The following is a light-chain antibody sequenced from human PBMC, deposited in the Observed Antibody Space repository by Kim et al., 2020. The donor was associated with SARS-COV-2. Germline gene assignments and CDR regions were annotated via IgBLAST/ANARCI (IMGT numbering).Light chain of an antibody. CDR1: RSNIGNNY. J-gene: IGLJ3*02. CDR3: AAWDDSLNGGV. Sequence: SVTISRSGSRSNIGNNYDTWYQQLPGTAPNLLIYSDDQRPSGVPDRFSGSRSGTSASLAISGLQSEDEADYYCAAWDDSLNGGVFGGGTQLTVL. CDR2: SDD. V-gene: IGLV1-44*01.